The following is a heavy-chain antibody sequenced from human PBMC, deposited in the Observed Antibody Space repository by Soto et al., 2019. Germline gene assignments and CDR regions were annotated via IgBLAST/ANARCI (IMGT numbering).Heavy chain of an antibody. CDR1: GFTFSSYW. V-gene: IGHV3-7*01. CDR2: IKQDGSEK. D-gene: IGHD7-27*01. Sequence: GSLRLSCAASGFTFSSYWMSWVRQAPGKGLEWVANIKQDGSEKYYVDSVKGRFTISRDNAKNSLYLQMNSLGAEDTAVYYCAKYNWGSARFDYWGQGTLVTVSS. CDR3: AKYNWGSARFDY. J-gene: IGHJ4*02.